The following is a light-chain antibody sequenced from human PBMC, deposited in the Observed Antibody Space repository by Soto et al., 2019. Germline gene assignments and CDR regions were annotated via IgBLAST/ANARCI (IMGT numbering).Light chain of an antibody. J-gene: IGLJ3*02. CDR2: DVT. CDR3: SSYTSSSNVV. Sequence: QSALTQPSSVSGSPGQSFTISCSGRSSDVGAYNYVSWYQRHPGKAPKLMIYDVTNRTSGVSDRISGSKSGNTASLTISGLQAEYEADYFCSSYTSSSNVVFGGGTKLSVL. CDR1: SSDVGAYNY. V-gene: IGLV2-14*01.